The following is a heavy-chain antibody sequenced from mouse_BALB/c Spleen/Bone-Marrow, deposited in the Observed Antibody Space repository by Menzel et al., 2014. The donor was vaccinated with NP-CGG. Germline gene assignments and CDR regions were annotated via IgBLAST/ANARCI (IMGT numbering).Heavy chain of an antibody. D-gene: IGHD2-2*01. CDR1: GFNIKDTY. V-gene: IGHV14-3*02. CDR2: IDPANGNT. J-gene: IGHJ3*01. CDR3: AEWLPLAY. Sequence: VQLQQSGAELVKPGASVKLSCTASGFNIKDTYMHWVKQRPEHGLEWIGRIDPANGNTKYDPKFQGKATITADTSSNTTYLKRSRLTSEDAADYYCAEWLPLAYWGQGTLVTVSA.